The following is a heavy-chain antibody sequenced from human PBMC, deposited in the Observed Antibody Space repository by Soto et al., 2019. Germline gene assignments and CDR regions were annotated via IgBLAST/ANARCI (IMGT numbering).Heavy chain of an antibody. J-gene: IGHJ4*02. Sequence: ASVKVSCKAPGYTFTSYDINWVRQATGQGLEWMGWMNPNSGNTGHAQKFQGRVTMTRNTSISTAYMELSSLRSEDTAVYYCARGLPNGLERRGSSDYWGQGTLVTVSS. V-gene: IGHV1-8*01. CDR3: ARGLPNGLERRGSSDY. CDR2: MNPNSGNT. CDR1: GYTFTSYD. D-gene: IGHD1-1*01.